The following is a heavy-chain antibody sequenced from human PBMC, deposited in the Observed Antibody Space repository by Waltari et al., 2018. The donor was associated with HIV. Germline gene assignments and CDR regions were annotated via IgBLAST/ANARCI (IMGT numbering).Heavy chain of an antibody. CDR2: IYHSGYS. CDR3: ARGDAPMVHSPSDPFHF. J-gene: IGHJ3*01. V-gene: IGHV4-59*01. D-gene: IGHD5-18*01. CDR1: GGSIRTYY. Sequence: QVQLQESGPGLVTPSETLSLTCTVSGGSIRTYYGLWLRQSPGKVLEWIVFIYHSGYSNYNPSLKSRVTMSVDTSQTQFSLTLNSVTTADTAIYYCARGDAPMVHSPSDPFHFWGQGTLVAVSS.